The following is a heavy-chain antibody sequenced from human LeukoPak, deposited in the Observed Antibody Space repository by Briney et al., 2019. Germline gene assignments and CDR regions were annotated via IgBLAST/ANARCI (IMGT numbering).Heavy chain of an antibody. D-gene: IGHD2-15*01. J-gene: IGHJ4*02. Sequence: GESLRLSCAASGFTFSRHNMNWVRQAPGKGLEWVSSITSGGTSIFYADSVRGRFTISRDNAKNTLYLQMNSLRAEDTAVYYCAKGYCSGGSCYSGLFDYWGQGTLVTVSS. CDR3: AKGYCSGGSCYSGLFDY. CDR2: ITSGGTSI. CDR1: GFTFSRHN. V-gene: IGHV3-21*04.